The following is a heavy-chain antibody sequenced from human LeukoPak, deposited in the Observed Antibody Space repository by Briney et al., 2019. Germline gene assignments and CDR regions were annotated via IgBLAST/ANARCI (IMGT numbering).Heavy chain of an antibody. CDR2: IGSRSSSI. V-gene: IGHV3-21*01. Sequence: GGSLRLSCAASGFTFNSYSMNWVRQPPGKGLEWVSSIGSRSSSIYYADSVKGRFTISRDNAKNSLFLQMNSLRAEDTAVYYCTIEKEEAFDIWGQGTMVTVSS. CDR1: GFTFNSYS. CDR3: TIEKEEAFDI. J-gene: IGHJ3*02.